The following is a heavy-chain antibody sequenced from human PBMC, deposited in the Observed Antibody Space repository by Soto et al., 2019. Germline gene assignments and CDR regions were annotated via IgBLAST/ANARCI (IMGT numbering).Heavy chain of an antibody. CDR2: ISGSGGST. CDR3: AKSSRYCSSTSCSFPYYFDY. J-gene: IGHJ4*02. Sequence: GGSLRLSCAASGFTFSSYAMSWVRQAPGKGLEWVSAISGSGGSTYYADSVKGRFTISRDNSKNTLYLQMNSLRAEDTAVYYCAKSSRYCSSTSCSFPYYFDYWGQGTLVTVSS. D-gene: IGHD2-2*01. CDR1: GFTFSSYA. V-gene: IGHV3-23*01.